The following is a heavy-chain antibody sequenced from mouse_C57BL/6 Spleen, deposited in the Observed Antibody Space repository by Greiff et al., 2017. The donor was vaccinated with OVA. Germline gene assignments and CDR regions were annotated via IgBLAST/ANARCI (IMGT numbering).Heavy chain of an antibody. CDR3: ARYYYGSSDYAMDY. Sequence: VKLQQPGAELVKPGASVKLSCKASGYTFTSYWMHWVKQRLGRGLEWIGRIDPNSGGTKYNEKFKSKATLTVDKPSSTAYMQLSSLTSEDSAVYYCARYYYGSSDYAMDYWGQVTSVTVSS. D-gene: IGHD1-1*01. J-gene: IGHJ4*01. CDR1: GYTFTSYW. CDR2: IDPNSGGT. V-gene: IGHV1-72*01.